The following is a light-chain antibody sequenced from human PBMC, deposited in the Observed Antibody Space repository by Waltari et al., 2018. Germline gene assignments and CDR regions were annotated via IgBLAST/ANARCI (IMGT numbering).Light chain of an antibody. CDR2: GAS. CDR1: QSVSRD. J-gene: IGKJ1*01. Sequence: EIGFTQSPSTLSFSPGGRATLSCRASQSVSRDLAWYQQKPGQAPRLLIYGASTRATGIPDRFSGSGSGTDFTLTISRLEPEDFAVYYCQKYVTLPVTFGQGTKVEIK. V-gene: IGKV3-20*01. CDR3: QKYVTLPVT.